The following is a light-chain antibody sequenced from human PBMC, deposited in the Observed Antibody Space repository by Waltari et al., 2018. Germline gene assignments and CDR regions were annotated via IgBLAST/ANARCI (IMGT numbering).Light chain of an antibody. Sequence: QSALPQPASVSGSPGQSITISCTGTSSSVGGYNYVSWYQQHPGKAPKLMIYDVSKRPSGVSNRFSGSKSGNTASLTISGLQAEDEADYYCSSYTSSSTVVFGGGTKLTVL. CDR3: SSYTSSSTVV. CDR1: SSSVGGYNY. V-gene: IGLV2-14*01. J-gene: IGLJ2*01. CDR2: DVS.